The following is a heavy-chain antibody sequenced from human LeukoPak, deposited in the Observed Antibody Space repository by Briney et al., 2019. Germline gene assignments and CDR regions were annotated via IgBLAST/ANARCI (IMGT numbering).Heavy chain of an antibody. CDR1: GFTFYTYA. D-gene: IGHD2-15*01. Sequence: GGSLRLSCAASGFTFYTYAMTWVRQAPGKGLEWVSSISGSGDNTYYTDSVKGRFTVSRDNSKNTLYLQMNSLRAEDTAVYYCAKPPGVCTGGTCYSFDSGGQGSRVTVSS. CDR2: ISGSGDNT. V-gene: IGHV3-23*01. J-gene: IGHJ4*02. CDR3: AKPPGVCTGGTCYSFDS.